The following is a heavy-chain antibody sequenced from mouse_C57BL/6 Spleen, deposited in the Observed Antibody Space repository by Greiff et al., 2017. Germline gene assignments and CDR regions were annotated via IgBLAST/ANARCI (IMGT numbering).Heavy chain of an antibody. CDR1: GYAFSSYW. V-gene: IGHV1-80*01. D-gene: IGHD1-1*01. CDR3: ARSFITTVEDLDV. Sequence: VQLQESGAELVKPGASVKISCKASGYAFSSYWMNWVKQRPGKGLEWIGQIYPGDGDTTYNGKFKGKATLTADKSSSTAYMQLSSLTSEDSAVYFCARSFITTVEDLDVWGTGTTVTVSS. CDR2: IYPGDGDT. J-gene: IGHJ1*03.